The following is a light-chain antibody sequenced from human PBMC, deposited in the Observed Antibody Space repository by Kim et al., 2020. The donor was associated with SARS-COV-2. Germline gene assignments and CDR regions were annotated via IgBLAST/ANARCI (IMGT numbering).Light chain of an antibody. CDR3: CTYAGDYTWV. Sequence: GQSLPLSCTGASINFGSYNYVSWYRQHPGKAPKLLIYDVISRPSGVPDRFSGSKSGNTASLTISGLQAEDEADYYCCTYAGDYTWVFGGGTQLTVL. V-gene: IGLV2-11*03. CDR1: SINFGSYNY. J-gene: IGLJ3*02. CDR2: DVI.